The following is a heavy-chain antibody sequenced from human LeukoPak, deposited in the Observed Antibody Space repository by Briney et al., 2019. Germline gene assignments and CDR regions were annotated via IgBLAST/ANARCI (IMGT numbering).Heavy chain of an antibody. Sequence: SETLSLTCTVSGGSISSSSYYWGWIRQPPGEGLELIGSIYYSGSTYYNPSLKSRVTISVDTSKNQFSLKLSSMTAADTAVYYCARFSGSYDGLGYWGQGTLVTVSS. V-gene: IGHV4-39*01. CDR2: IYYSGST. J-gene: IGHJ4*02. D-gene: IGHD1-26*01. CDR3: ARFSGSYDGLGY. CDR1: GGSISSSSYY.